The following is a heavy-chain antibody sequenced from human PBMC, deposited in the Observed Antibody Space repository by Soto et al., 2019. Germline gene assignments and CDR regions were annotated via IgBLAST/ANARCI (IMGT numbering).Heavy chain of an antibody. D-gene: IGHD3-16*01. CDR2: MQHTGNT. J-gene: IGHJ5*02. CDR3: AKDVSSRRWFDP. V-gene: IGHV4-4*07. CDR1: GASIRSYH. Sequence: SETLSLTCAVSGASIRSYHWIWIRQPAGKGLEWIGRMQHTGNTNYNPSLKSRVTMSADTSKNQISLKMTSVTAADTAVYFCAKDVSSRRWFDPWGQGILVTVSS.